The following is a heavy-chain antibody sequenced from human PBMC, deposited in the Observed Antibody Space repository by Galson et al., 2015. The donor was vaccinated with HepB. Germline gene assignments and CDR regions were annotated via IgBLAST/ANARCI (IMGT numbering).Heavy chain of an antibody. CDR1: GFTFSSYA. D-gene: IGHD3-3*01. Sequence: SLRLSCAASGFTFSSYAMSWVRQAPGKGLEWVSAISGSGGSTYYADSVKGRFTISRDNSKNTLYLQMNSLRAEDTAVYYCAKTQPQDHYDFWSGYYSSSWGDAFDIWGQGTMVTVSS. CDR3: AKTQPQDHYDFWSGYYSSSWGDAFDI. CDR2: ISGSGGST. J-gene: IGHJ3*02. V-gene: IGHV3-23*01.